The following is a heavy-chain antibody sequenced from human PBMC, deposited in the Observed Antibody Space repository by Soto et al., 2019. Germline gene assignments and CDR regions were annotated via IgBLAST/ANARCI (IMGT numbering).Heavy chain of an antibody. J-gene: IGHJ4*02. CDR3: AKDQTDVTLFDY. CDR2: ISGRGVDT. Sequence: LRLACAASGFSFSSLAMSWVRQAPGKGLEWVSSISGRGVDTLYADSVKGRFTISRDNSRNTLYLQVNSLRAEDTAVYYCAKDQTDVTLFDYWGQGXLVTVYS. V-gene: IGHV3-23*01. CDR1: GFSFSSLA. D-gene: IGHD2-21*02.